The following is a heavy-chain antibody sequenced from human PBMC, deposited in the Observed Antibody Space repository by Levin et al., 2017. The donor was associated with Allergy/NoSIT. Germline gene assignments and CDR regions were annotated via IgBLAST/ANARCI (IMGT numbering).Heavy chain of an antibody. D-gene: IGHD3-3*01. CDR1: GFTFSSYG. CDR2: ISYDGSNK. J-gene: IGHJ4*02. V-gene: IGHV3-30*18. Sequence: PGGSLRLSCAASGFTFSSYGMHWVRQAPGKGLEWVAVISYDGSNKYYADSVKGRFTISRDNSKNTLYLQMNSLRAEDTAVYYCAKDESFGVVISWLDYWGQGTLVTVSS. CDR3: AKDESFGVVISWLDY.